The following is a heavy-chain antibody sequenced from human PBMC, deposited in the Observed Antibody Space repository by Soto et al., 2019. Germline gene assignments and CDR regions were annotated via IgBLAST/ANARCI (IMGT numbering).Heavy chain of an antibody. Sequence: VQVVESGGGVVQPGRSLRLSCAASGFTLSTYGMQWVRRAPGKGLEWVAAMSSDGTSKYYGDSVKGRFTISRDNSKNTLYLQMNSLRVEDTAVYFCAKGPTQWLPIYGMDVWGQGTTVTVSS. CDR1: GFTLSTYG. CDR3: AKGPTQWLPIYGMDV. V-gene: IGHV3-30*18. J-gene: IGHJ6*02. CDR2: MSSDGTSK. D-gene: IGHD6-19*01.